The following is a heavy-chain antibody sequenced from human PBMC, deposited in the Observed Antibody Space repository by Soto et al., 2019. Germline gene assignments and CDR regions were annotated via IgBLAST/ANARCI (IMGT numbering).Heavy chain of an antibody. V-gene: IGHV1-3*01. CDR2: INAGNGNT. Sequence: QVQLVQSGAEVKKPGASVKVSCKASGYTFTSYAMHWVRQAPGQRLEWMGWINAGNGNTTYSQKFQGRVTITRDTSASTAYMELSSLRSEDTAVYYCAREACSSTSCYVYFDYWGQGTLVTVSS. CDR3: AREACSSTSCYVYFDY. CDR1: GYTFTSYA. D-gene: IGHD2-2*01. J-gene: IGHJ4*02.